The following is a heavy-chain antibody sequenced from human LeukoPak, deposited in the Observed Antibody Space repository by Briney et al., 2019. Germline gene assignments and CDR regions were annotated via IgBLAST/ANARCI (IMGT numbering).Heavy chain of an antibody. CDR1: GFTFSDYY. CDR3: AKEGFLEWLSYFDY. CDR2: ISGSGRTI. V-gene: IGHV3-11*04. J-gene: IGHJ4*02. D-gene: IGHD3-3*01. Sequence: GGSLRLSCTASGFTFSDYYMSWFRQAPGKGLEWLSHISGSGRTIHYADSVKGRLTASRDTAKNSLYLQMNDLRVEDTAVYYCAKEGFLEWLSYFDYWGQGTLVTVSS.